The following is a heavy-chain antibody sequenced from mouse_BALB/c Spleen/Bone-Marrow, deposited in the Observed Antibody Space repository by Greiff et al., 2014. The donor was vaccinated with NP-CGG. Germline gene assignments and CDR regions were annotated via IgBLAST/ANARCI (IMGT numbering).Heavy chain of an antibody. D-gene: IGHD1-2*01. V-gene: IGHV1-9*01. CDR3: TRSLRRYFDY. CDR2: ILPGTGST. CDR1: GYTFSHYW. J-gene: IGHJ2*01. Sequence: VQLQQSGAELMKPGASVKISCKVTGYTFSHYWIEWVKQRPGHGLEWIGEILPGTGSTKYNEKFKGKATITADTSSSTAYMQLSSLTSEDSAVYYCTRSLRRYFDYWGQGTPLTVSS.